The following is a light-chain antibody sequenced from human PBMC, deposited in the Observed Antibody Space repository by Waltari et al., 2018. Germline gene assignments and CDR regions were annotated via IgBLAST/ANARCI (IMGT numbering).Light chain of an antibody. Sequence: QSVLTQPPSASETPGQRVTISCSGSSPNIGPYYLYWYQQLPGTAPKLLIYRNDQRPSGVPDRFSGSKSGTSASLAISGLRSEDEADYYCATWDDTLNMVFGGGTKLTVL. CDR3: ATWDDTLNMV. CDR2: RND. V-gene: IGLV1-47*01. J-gene: IGLJ2*01. CDR1: SPNIGPYY.